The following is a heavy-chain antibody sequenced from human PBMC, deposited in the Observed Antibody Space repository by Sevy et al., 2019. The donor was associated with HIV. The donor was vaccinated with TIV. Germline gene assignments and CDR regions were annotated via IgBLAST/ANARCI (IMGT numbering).Heavy chain of an antibody. J-gene: IGHJ6*02. CDR3: ARSEGGFYGMDV. V-gene: IGHV4-4*07. CDR1: GGSISSYY. Sequence: SETLSLTCDVSGGSISSYYWTWIRQPAGKGLGWIGRIYISGTTNYNPSLKSRVTMSVDTSKNQYSLELSSVTAADTAVYYCARSEGGFYGMDVWGQGTSVTVSS. CDR2: IYISGTT.